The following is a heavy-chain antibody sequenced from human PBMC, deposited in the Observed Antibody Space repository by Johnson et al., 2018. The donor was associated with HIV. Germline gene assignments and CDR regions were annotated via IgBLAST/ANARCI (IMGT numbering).Heavy chain of an antibody. Sequence: VQLVESGGGVVQPGRSLRLSCAASGFTFSSYAMHWVRQAPGKGLEWVAVISYDGSNKYYADSVKGRFTISRDNSKNTLYLQMNSLRAEDTAVYYCARGGFMIVVDDDAFDIWGQGTMVTVSS. CDR2: ISYDGSNK. D-gene: IGHD3-22*01. CDR3: ARGGFMIVVDDDAFDI. J-gene: IGHJ3*02. CDR1: GFTFSSYA. V-gene: IGHV3-30-3*01.